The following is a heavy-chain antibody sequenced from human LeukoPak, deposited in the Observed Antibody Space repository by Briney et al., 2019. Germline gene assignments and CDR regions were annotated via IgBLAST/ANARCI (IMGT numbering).Heavy chain of an antibody. V-gene: IGHV1-18*01. CDR1: GYTFTSYG. D-gene: IGHD3-22*01. CDR3: AREVGTYYYDSSGYSN. CDR2: ISAYNGNT. J-gene: IGHJ4*02. Sequence: ASVKVSCKASGYTFTSYGISWVRQAPGQGLEWMGWISAYNGNTNYAQKLQGRVTMTTDTSTSTAYMELRSLRSDDTAVYYCAREVGTYYYDSSGYSNWGQGTLVTVSS.